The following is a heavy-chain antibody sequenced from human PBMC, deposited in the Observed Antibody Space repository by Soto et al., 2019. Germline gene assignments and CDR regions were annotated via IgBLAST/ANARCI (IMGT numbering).Heavy chain of an antibody. J-gene: IGHJ3*02. CDR3: ASLPSGLYGSGSYSPDGFDI. Sequence: GGSLKISCKGSGYSFTNYWISWVRQMPWQGLEWMGRIDPSDSYTNYSPSFQGHVTISSDKSISAAYLQWSSLKASDTVMYYCASLPSGLYGSGSYSPDGFDIWGQGTMVTVS. D-gene: IGHD3-10*01. CDR1: GYSFTNYW. V-gene: IGHV5-10-1*01. CDR2: IDPSDSYT.